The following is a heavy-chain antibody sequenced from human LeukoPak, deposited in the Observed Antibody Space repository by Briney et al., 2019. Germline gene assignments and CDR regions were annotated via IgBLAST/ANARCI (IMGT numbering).Heavy chain of an antibody. CDR3: AKAQVWWGLHELLPFDY. CDR1: GFTFSSYA. V-gene: IGHV3-23*01. D-gene: IGHD1-26*01. Sequence: GGSLRLSCAASGFTFSSYAMSWVRQAPGKGLEWVSAISGSGGSTYYADSVKGRFTISRDNSKNTLYLQMNSLRAEDTAVYYCAKAQVWWGLHELLPFDYWGQGTLVTVSS. CDR2: ISGSGGST. J-gene: IGHJ4*02.